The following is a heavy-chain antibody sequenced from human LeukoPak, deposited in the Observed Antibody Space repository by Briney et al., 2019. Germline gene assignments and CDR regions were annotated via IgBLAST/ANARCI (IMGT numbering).Heavy chain of an antibody. V-gene: IGHV4-59*01. Sequence: PSETLSLTCTVSGGSISSYYWSWIRQPPGKGLEWIGYIYYSGSTNYNPSLKSRVTISVDTSKNQFSLKLSSVTAADTAVYYCARGRPGGLDYWGQGTLVTVSS. CDR2: IYYSGST. D-gene: IGHD3-16*01. J-gene: IGHJ4*02. CDR3: ARGRPGGLDY. CDR1: GGSISSYY.